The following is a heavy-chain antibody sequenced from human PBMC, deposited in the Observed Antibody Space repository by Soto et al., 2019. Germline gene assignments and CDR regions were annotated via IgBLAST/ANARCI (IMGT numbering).Heavy chain of an antibody. CDR3: ARFLRYYGMDV. CDR2: ISSSRTYI. CDR1: GFTFSSYS. J-gene: IGHJ6*02. V-gene: IGHV3-21*01. Sequence: EVQLVESGGGLVKPGGSLRLSCAASGFTFSSYSMNWVRQAPGQGLEWVSSISSSRTYIYYADSVKGRFTTSRDNAKNSLYLQMNSLRAEDTAVYYCARFLRYYGMDVWGQGTKVTVAS.